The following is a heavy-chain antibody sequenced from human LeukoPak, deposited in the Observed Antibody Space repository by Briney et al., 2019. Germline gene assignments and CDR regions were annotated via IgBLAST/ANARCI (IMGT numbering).Heavy chain of an antibody. CDR3: AVLDSSGYYYPGFDY. CDR2: INPNSGGT. J-gene: IGHJ4*02. Sequence: ASVKVSCKASGYTFTGYYMHWVRQAPGQGLEWMGRINPNSGGTNYAQKFQGRVTMTRDTSISTAYMELSGLRSDDTAVYYCAVLDSSGYYYPGFDYWGQGTLVTVSS. CDR1: GYTFTGYY. D-gene: IGHD3-22*01. V-gene: IGHV1-2*06.